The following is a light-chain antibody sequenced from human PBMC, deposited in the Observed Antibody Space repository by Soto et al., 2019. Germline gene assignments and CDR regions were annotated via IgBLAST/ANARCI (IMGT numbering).Light chain of an antibody. V-gene: IGKV3-11*01. J-gene: IGKJ4*01. Sequence: EIVLTQSPATVSLSPGERATLSCRASQSISSYLAWYQQKPGQAPRLLIYDASSRATGVPARFSGSGSGTDFSLTISSLEPEDLAVYYCQQRSMWPLTFGGGTKVEIK. CDR1: QSISSY. CDR2: DAS. CDR3: QQRSMWPLT.